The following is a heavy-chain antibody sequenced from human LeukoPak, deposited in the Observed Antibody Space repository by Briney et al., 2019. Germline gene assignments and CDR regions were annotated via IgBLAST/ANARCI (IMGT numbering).Heavy chain of an antibody. CDR2: MFHSGST. J-gene: IGHJ5*02. CDR1: GYSISSGYY. CDR3: ASQPGIAAFDP. D-gene: IGHD6-13*01. V-gene: IGHV4-38-2*02. Sequence: SETLSLTCTVSGYSISSGYYWGWIRQPPEKGLEWIGSMFHSGSTYYNPSLKSRVTISVDTSNNQFSLKLSSVTAADTAVYYCASQPGIAAFDPWGQGTLVTVSS.